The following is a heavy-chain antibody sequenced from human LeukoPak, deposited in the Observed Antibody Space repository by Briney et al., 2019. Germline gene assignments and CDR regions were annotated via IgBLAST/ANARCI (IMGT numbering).Heavy chain of an antibody. Sequence: ASVKVSCKASGYTFTDFYMHWVRQAPGQGLEWMGWINPNSSATNYPQKFQGRATMTIDTSSSTAYLELSRLRSDDTAVYFCARVLTDGYNNGNFQHWGQGILVTVSS. D-gene: IGHD5-24*01. J-gene: IGHJ1*01. CDR3: ARVLTDGYNNGNFQH. CDR2: INPNSSAT. CDR1: GYTFTDFY. V-gene: IGHV1-2*02.